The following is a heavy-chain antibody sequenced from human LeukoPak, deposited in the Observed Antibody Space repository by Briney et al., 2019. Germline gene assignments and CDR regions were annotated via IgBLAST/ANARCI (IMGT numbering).Heavy chain of an antibody. CDR1: GGSISSGGYY. CDR2: TYYSGST. CDR3: AKGPYYDILTGPRNWFDP. V-gene: IGHV4-31*03. J-gene: IGHJ5*02. Sequence: SETLSLTCTVSGGSISSGGYYWSWIRQHPGKGLEWIGYTYYSGSTYYNPSLKSRVTISVDTSKNQFSLKLSSVTAADTAVYYCAKGPYYDILTGPRNWFDPWGQGTLVTVSS. D-gene: IGHD3-9*01.